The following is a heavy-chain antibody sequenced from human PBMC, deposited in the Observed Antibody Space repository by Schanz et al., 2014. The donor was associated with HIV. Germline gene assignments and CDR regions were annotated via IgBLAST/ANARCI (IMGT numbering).Heavy chain of an antibody. V-gene: IGHV1-2*02. D-gene: IGHD3-3*01. J-gene: IGHJ6*02. CDR2: INPDNAGT. CDR3: ARGECDFWSGYCPHFHYFDLDV. Sequence: QVQLVQSGAEVKKPGASVKVSCKASGYTFIGYYMHWVRQAPGQGLEWMGWINPDNAGTNYAQKFQGRVTIKVDDSTSTAYMELSSLRSEDTAVYYCARGECDFWSGYCPHFHYFDLDVWGPGTSVTVSS. CDR1: GYTFIGYY.